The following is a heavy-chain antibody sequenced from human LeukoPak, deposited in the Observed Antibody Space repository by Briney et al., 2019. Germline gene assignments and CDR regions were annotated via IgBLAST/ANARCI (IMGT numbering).Heavy chain of an antibody. CDR2: IRSKAKSYAT. Sequence: PGGSLRLSCAASGFTFSGSAMHWVRQASGKGLEWVGRIRSKAKSYATAYAASVKGRFTISRDDSKNTAYLQMNSLKTEDTAVYYCTSGFPMDAFDIWGQGTMVTVSS. CDR1: GFTFSGSA. V-gene: IGHV3-73*01. J-gene: IGHJ3*02. D-gene: IGHD7-27*01. CDR3: TSGFPMDAFDI.